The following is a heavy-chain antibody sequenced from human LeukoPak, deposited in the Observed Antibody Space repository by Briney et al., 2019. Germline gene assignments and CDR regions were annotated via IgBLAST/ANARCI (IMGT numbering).Heavy chain of an antibody. D-gene: IGHD3-22*01. V-gene: IGHV4-31*11. CDR1: GASFSTYY. CDR3: ARGLWLYYFDY. Sequence: PSETLSLTCAVYGASFSTYYWSWIRQHPGKGLEWIGYIYYSGSTYYNPSLKSRVTISVDTSKNQFSLKLSSVTAADTAVYYCARGLWLYYFDYWGQGTLVTVSS. CDR2: IYYSGST. J-gene: IGHJ4*02.